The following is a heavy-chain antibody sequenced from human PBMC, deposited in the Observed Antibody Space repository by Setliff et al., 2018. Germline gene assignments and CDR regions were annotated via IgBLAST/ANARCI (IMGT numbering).Heavy chain of an antibody. Sequence: LRLSCAASGFTFSRYAMTWVRHTPGKGLEWVSSITVSGGSTYNADSVKGRFTVSRDNSKNTLYLQMNSLSVEDTGIYYCAKDPNGDYVGAFDSWSQGALVTVSS. J-gene: IGHJ5*01. CDR1: GFTFSRYA. CDR2: ITVSGGST. V-gene: IGHV3-23*01. D-gene: IGHD4-17*01. CDR3: AKDPNGDYVGAFDS.